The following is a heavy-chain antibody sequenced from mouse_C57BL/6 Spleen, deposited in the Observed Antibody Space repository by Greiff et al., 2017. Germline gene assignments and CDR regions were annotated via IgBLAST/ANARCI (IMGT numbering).Heavy chain of an antibody. V-gene: IGHV3-6*01. CDR3: ARDGSRYFDV. CDR2: ISYDGSN. Sequence: EVKLLESGPGLVKPSQSLSLTCSVTGYSITSGYYWNWIRQFPGNKLEWMGYISYDGSNNYNPSLKNRISITRDTSKNQFFLKLNSVTTEDTATYDCARDGSRYFDVWGTGTTVTVSA. J-gene: IGHJ1*03. D-gene: IGHD1-1*01. CDR1: GYSITSGYY.